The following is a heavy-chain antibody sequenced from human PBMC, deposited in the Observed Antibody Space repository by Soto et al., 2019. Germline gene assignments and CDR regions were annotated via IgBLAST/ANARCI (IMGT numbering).Heavy chain of an antibody. V-gene: IGHV4-38-2*01. D-gene: IGHD3-10*01. CDR3: RGERKNEYDSGRNCEY. CDR2: IYNSGST. J-gene: IGHJ4*02. Sequence: SETLSLTCAVSGYSISSYYYWGWIRPPPGKGLECIGRIYNSGSTNYTPSLKSRVTTSLDTSKNKVSLQLSSVTAADTAMYFCRGERKNEYDSGRNCEYWGQGTLVTVSS. CDR1: GYSISSYYY.